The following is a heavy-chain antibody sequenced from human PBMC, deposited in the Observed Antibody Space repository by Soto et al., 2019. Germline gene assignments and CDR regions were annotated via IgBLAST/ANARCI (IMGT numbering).Heavy chain of an antibody. V-gene: IGHV2-5*02. J-gene: IGHJ4*02. D-gene: IGHD3-3*01. CDR2: IYWDDDK. CDR3: AHRVLRTVFGLVTTTAIYFDF. Sequence: QITLNESGPTQVKPRQTLTLTCTFSGFSLTTSGVGVGWIRQSPGKAPEWLALIYWDDDKRYSPSLKRRLTITKDTSKNQVVLKMADLDPADTATYYCAHRVLRTVFGLVTTTAIYFDFWGQGTPVAVSS. CDR1: GFSLTTSGVG.